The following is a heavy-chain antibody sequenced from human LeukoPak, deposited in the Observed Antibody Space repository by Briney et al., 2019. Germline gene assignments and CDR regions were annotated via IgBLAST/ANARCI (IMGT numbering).Heavy chain of an antibody. CDR1: GFTFSRYW. V-gene: IGHV3-7*01. CDR2: ISRDGSEI. CDR3: VCFGSSGS. Sequence: GGSLRLSCAASGFTFSRYWMNWVRQAPGKGLEWVAKISRDGSEIYYLDSVKGRFTISRDNAKNSMYLQMNSLRAEDTAVYYCVCFGSSGSWGQGTLVAVSS. D-gene: IGHD6-19*01. J-gene: IGHJ4*02.